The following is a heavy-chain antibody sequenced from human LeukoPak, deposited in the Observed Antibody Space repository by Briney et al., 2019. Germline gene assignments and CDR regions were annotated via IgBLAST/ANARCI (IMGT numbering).Heavy chain of an antibody. Sequence: PSETLSLTCTVSGGSISSYYWSWIRQPPGKGLEWMGYIYYSGSTNYNPSLKSRVTISVDTSKNQFSLKLSSVAAADTAVYYCARLYCSGGSCYFGRFDPWGQGTLVTVSS. J-gene: IGHJ5*02. CDR2: IYYSGST. CDR3: ARLYCSGGSCYFGRFDP. D-gene: IGHD2-15*01. CDR1: GGSISSYY. V-gene: IGHV4-59*08.